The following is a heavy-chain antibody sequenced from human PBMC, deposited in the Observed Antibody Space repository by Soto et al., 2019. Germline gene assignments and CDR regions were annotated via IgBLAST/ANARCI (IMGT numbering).Heavy chain of an antibody. V-gene: IGHV4-59*08. CDR1: GASISGYH. CDR3: TKGAERTVQRFLDWVCGH. Sequence: SETLSLTCTVSGASISGYHWSWIRQFPGKGLECLGYISYSGATNYNPSLKSRVTMSIDTSKNQFSLQLNSVTAADTAVYYCTKGAERTVQRFLDWVCGHWGQGTPVTVSS. D-gene: IGHD3-9*01. CDR2: ISYSGAT. J-gene: IGHJ4*02.